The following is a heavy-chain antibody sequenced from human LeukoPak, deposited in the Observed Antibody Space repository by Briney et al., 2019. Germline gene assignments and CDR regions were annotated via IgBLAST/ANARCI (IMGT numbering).Heavy chain of an antibody. CDR2: IYTSGST. V-gene: IGHV4-61*02. CDR1: GGSISSGGYY. D-gene: IGHD6-19*01. Sequence: NPSRTLSLTCTVSGGSISSGGYYWSWIRQPAGKGLEWIGRIYTSGSTNYNPSLKSRVTISVDTSKNQFSLKLSSVTAADTAVYYCARESAGYSSGWTPWYWGQGTLVTVSS. CDR3: ARESAGYSSGWTPWY. J-gene: IGHJ4*02.